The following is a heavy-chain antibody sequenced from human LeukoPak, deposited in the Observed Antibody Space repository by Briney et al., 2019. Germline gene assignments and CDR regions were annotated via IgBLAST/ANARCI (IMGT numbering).Heavy chain of an antibody. Sequence: ASVKVSCKASDYTFTSYGINWVRQAPGQGLEWVGWISAYNGSTSYAQKFQGRVTMTRDMSTSTDYMELSSLRSEDTAVYYCARDNSVEDTAWWFDPWGQGTLVTVSS. J-gene: IGHJ5*02. D-gene: IGHD4-23*01. CDR1: DYTFTSYG. CDR3: ARDNSVEDTAWWFDP. CDR2: ISAYNGST. V-gene: IGHV1-18*01.